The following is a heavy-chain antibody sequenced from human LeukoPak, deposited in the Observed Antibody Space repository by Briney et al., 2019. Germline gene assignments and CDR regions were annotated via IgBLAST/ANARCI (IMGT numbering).Heavy chain of an antibody. J-gene: IGHJ4*02. CDR1: GYTLTELS. CDR3: ATSSKFGGEYDY. CDR2: FDPEDGET. V-gene: IGHV1-24*01. D-gene: IGHD3-10*01. Sequence: ASVKVSCKVSGYTLTELSMHWVRQAPGKGLEWMGGFDPEDGETIYAQKFQGRVTMTEDTSTDTAYMELSSLRSEDTTVYYCATSSKFGGEYDYWGQGTLVTVSS.